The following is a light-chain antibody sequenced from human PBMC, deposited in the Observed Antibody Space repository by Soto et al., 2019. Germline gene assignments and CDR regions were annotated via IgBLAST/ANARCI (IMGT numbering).Light chain of an antibody. CDR3: QQYGSSGT. V-gene: IGKV1-5*01. CDR1: QSISSW. CDR2: DAS. J-gene: IGKJ1*01. Sequence: DIQMTQSPSTLSASLGDRVTITCRASQSISSWLAWYQQKPGKAPKLLIYDASSLESGVPSRLSGSGSGTEFTLTISRLEPEDFAVYYCQQYGSSGTFGQGTKVDIK.